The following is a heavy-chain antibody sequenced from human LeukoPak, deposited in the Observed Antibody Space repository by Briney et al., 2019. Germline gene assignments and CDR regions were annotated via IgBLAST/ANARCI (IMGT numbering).Heavy chain of an antibody. Sequence: PGGSLRLSCAASGFTFARNAMSWVRQAPGKGLGWVSGISGSGSSTYYADSMKGRFTISRDNSRNTLYLLVNSLRAEDTAVYYCAKTKFGDYSLHAFDVWGQGTMVTVS. CDR3: AKTKFGDYSLHAFDV. V-gene: IGHV3-23*01. CDR2: ISGSGSST. CDR1: GFTFARNA. D-gene: IGHD4-17*01. J-gene: IGHJ3*01.